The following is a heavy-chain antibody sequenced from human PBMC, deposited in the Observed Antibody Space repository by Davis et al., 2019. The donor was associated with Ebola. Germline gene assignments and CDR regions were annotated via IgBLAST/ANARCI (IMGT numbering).Heavy chain of an antibody. CDR1: GFTFSDYY. J-gene: IGHJ4*02. V-gene: IGHV3-30*18. Sequence: GESLKISCAASGFTFSDYYMSWIRQAPGKGLEWVAVISYDGSNKYYADSVKGRFTISRDNSKNTLYLQMNSLRAEDTAVYYCAKDLGLMVYALGYWGQGTLVTVSS. CDR3: AKDLGLMVYALGY. CDR2: ISYDGSNK. D-gene: IGHD2-8*01.